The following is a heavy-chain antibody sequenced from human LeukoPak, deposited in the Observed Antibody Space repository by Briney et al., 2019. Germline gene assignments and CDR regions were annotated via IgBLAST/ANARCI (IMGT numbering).Heavy chain of an antibody. D-gene: IGHD1-26*01. J-gene: IGHJ3*02. CDR1: GXTFSSYA. V-gene: IGHV3-23*01. CDR2: LSGSGGST. Sequence: PGGSLRLSCAASGXTFSSYAMSWVRQAPGKGLEWVSGLSGSGGSTYYTDSVKGRFTISRDNSNNTLYLQMNTLRVEDTAVYYCAKDSRYSESFNDAFDMWGQGTIVIVSS. CDR3: AKDSRYSESFNDAFDM.